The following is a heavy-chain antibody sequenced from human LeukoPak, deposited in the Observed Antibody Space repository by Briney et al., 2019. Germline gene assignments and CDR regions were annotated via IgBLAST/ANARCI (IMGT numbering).Heavy chain of an antibody. CDR2: IKQDGREK. J-gene: IGHJ4*02. Sequence: PGGSLRLSCAASGFTFRSCWMSWVRQAPGKGLEWVANIKQDGREKYYVDSAKGRFTISRDNAKNSLYLQMNSLRAEGTAAYYCAMHSSSWEFDQWGQGTLVIVSS. V-gene: IGHV3-7*02. CDR1: GFTFRSCW. CDR3: AMHSSSWEFDQ. D-gene: IGHD6-13*01.